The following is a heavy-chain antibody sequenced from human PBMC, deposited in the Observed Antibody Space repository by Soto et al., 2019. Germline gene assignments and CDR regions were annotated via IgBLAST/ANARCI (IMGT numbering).Heavy chain of an antibody. V-gene: IGHV1-46*01. CDR2: INPFDGSR. CDR1: GNIFASYY. Sequence: ASVKVSCKASGNIFASYYIHWGRQAPGQGLEWMGWINPFDGSRMFAQSFQGRVTMTRDTSTSTVYMEVSSLRSEDTAVYYCAAHIMITFGGVNGCAPYYGMDVWGQGTTVTVSS. CDR3: AAHIMITFGGVNGCAPYYGMDV. J-gene: IGHJ6*02. D-gene: IGHD3-16*01.